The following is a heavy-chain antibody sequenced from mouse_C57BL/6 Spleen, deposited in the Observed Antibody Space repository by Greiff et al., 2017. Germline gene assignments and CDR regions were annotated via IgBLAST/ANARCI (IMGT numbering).Heavy chain of an antibody. CDR2: IDPETGGT. J-gene: IGHJ2*01. Sequence: QVQLQQSGAELVRPGASVTLSCKASGYTFTDYEMHWVKQTPVHGLEWIGAIDPETGGTAYNQKFKGKDILTADKSSSTAYMELRSLTSEDSAVYYCTRSPITTVVAVDYWGQGTTLTVSS. D-gene: IGHD1-1*01. CDR3: TRSPITTVVAVDY. CDR1: GYTFTDYE. V-gene: IGHV1-15*01.